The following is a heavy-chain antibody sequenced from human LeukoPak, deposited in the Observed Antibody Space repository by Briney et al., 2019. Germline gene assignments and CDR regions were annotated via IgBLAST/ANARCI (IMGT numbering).Heavy chain of an antibody. D-gene: IGHD3-22*01. CDR3: ARAPSYYDSSGPNWFDP. CDR2: INPSGGST. Sequence: ASVKVSCKASGYTFTSYYMHWVRQAPGQGLEWMGIINPSGGSTSYAQKFQGRVTMTRDTSTSTVYMELSSPRSEDTAVYYCARAPSYYDSSGPNWFDPWGQGTLVTVSS. CDR1: GYTFTSYY. V-gene: IGHV1-46*01. J-gene: IGHJ5*02.